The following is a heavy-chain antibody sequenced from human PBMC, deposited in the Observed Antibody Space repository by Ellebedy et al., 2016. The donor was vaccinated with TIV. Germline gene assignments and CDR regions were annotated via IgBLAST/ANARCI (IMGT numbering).Heavy chain of an antibody. Sequence: GESLKISCAASGFTFSSYWMYWVRQAPGKGLEWVSRMKGDGSSVTYADSVKGRFTISSDNAKNSLYLQMNSLRAEDTAVYYCARDRPQCSSTSCYPLGEIDYWGQGTLVTVPS. CDR2: MKGDGSSV. CDR3: ARDRPQCSSTSCYPLGEIDY. V-gene: IGHV3-74*01. D-gene: IGHD2-2*01. J-gene: IGHJ4*02. CDR1: GFTFSSYW.